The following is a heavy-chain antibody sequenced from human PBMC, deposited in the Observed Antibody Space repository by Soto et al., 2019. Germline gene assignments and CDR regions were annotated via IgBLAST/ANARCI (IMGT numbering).Heavy chain of an antibody. Sequence: QVQVQESGPGLVKPSQTLSLTCTVSGDSIINGIYYCTWIRQHPGKGLVWIGHVHYSGTIYYNPSLRSRVTMSVDTSKNQVSLELSSVTVADTAVYYCVRGADRYKCGFWGQGTLVTVSS. V-gene: IGHV4-31*03. J-gene: IGHJ4*02. CDR3: VRGADRYKCGF. D-gene: IGHD2-21*02. CDR1: GDSIINGIYY. CDR2: VHYSGTI.